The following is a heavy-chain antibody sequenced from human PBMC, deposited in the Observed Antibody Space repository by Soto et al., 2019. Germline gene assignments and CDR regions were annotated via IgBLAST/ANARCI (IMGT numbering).Heavy chain of an antibody. CDR1: GFTFSSYS. Sequence: GSLRLSCAASGFTFSSYSMNWVRQAPGKGLEWVSSIGSSSSYIYYADSVKGRFTISRDNAKNSLYLQMNSLRAEDTAVYYCARAEGGGYNPALGGMDVWGQGTTVTVSS. CDR3: ARAEGGGYNPALGGMDV. D-gene: IGHD5-18*01. J-gene: IGHJ6*02. V-gene: IGHV3-21*01. CDR2: IGSSSSYI.